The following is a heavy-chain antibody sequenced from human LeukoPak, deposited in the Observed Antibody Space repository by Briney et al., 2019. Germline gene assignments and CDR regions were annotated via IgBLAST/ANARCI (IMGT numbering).Heavy chain of an antibody. CDR1: GGTFSSYA. Sequence: SVKVFCKASGGTFSSYAISWVRQAPGQGLEWMGGIIPIFGTANYAQKFQGRVTITADESTSTAYMELSSLRSEDTAVYYCARDHHLVQQPYNWFDPWGQGTLVTVSS. V-gene: IGHV1-69*13. CDR2: IIPIFGTA. CDR3: ARDHHLVQQPYNWFDP. D-gene: IGHD6-13*01. J-gene: IGHJ5*02.